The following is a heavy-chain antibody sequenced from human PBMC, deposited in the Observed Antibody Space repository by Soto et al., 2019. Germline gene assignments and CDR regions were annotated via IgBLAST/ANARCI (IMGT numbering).Heavy chain of an antibody. CDR1: GFTFSSYA. CDR3: AKAYDSSGYYEAGDAFDI. Sequence: GSLRLSCAASGFTFSSYAMSWVRQAPGKGLEWVSAISGSGGSTYYADSVKGRFSISRDNSKNRLYLQMNSLRAEDTAVYYCAKAYDSSGYYEAGDAFDIWGQGTMVTVSS. CDR2: ISGSGGST. D-gene: IGHD3-22*01. J-gene: IGHJ3*02. V-gene: IGHV3-23*01.